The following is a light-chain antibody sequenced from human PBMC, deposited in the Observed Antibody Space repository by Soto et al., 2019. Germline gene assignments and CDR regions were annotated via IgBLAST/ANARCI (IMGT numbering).Light chain of an antibody. CDR1: QSVSSN. V-gene: IGKV3-15*01. Sequence: EIVMTQSPATLSVSPGERATLSCRASQSVSSNLAWYQQKPGQAPRLLIYGASTRATGIPARFSGSGSGTDFTLTISSLQSEDFAVYYCQQYNNWPPLTFGQGTKVDI. CDR2: GAS. CDR3: QQYNNWPPLT. J-gene: IGKJ1*01.